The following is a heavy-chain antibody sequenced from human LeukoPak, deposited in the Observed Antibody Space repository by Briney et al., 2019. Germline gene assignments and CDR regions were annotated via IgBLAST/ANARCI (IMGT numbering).Heavy chain of an antibody. CDR2: ISSSGSTI. D-gene: IGHD4-17*01. Sequence: PGGSLRLSCAASGFTFSSYEMNWVRQAPGKGLEWVSYISSSGSTIYYADSVKGRFTISRDNVKNSLYLQMNSLRAEDTAVYYCARLPDDYGDYKHFQNWGQGTLVIVSS. CDR3: ARLPDDYGDYKHFQN. CDR1: GFTFSSYE. J-gene: IGHJ1*01. V-gene: IGHV3-48*03.